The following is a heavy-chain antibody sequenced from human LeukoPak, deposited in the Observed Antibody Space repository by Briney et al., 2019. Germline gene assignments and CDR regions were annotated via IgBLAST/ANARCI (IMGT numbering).Heavy chain of an antibody. CDR2: ISWNSGSI. CDR1: GFTFDDYA. CDR3: AKSWPRWVAGELLGDAFDI. D-gene: IGHD3-10*01. Sequence: GGSLRLSCAASGFTFDDYAMHWVRQAPGKGLEWVSGISWNSGSIGYADSVKGRFTISRDNAKNSLYLQMNSLRAEDTALYYCAKSWPRWVAGELLGDAFDIWGQGTMVTVSP. V-gene: IGHV3-9*01. J-gene: IGHJ3*02.